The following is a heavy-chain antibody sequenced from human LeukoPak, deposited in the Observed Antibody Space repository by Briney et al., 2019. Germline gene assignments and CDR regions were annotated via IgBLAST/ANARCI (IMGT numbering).Heavy chain of an antibody. V-gene: IGHV4-59*01. CDR3: ASLSFDSSGYYLRY. J-gene: IGHJ4*02. CDR1: GGSISSYY. D-gene: IGHD3-22*01. Sequence: PSETLSLTCTVSGGSISSYYWSWIRQPPGKGLEWTGYIYYSGSTNYNPSLKSRVTISVDTSKNQFSLKLSSVTAADTAVYYCASLSFDSSGYYLRYWGQGTLVTVSS. CDR2: IYYSGST.